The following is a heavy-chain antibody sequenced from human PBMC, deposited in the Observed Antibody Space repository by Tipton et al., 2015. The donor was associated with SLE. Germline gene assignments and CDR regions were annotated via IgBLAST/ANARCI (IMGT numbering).Heavy chain of an antibody. V-gene: IGHV3-33*06. J-gene: IGHJ4*02. CDR1: GFTFSSYG. D-gene: IGHD2-21*01. CDR3: AKDRGYGGAFFDY. CDR2: IWYDGSNK. Sequence: SLRLSCAASGFTFSSYGMHWVRQAPGKGLEWVAVIWYDGSNKYYADSVKGRFTISRDNSKNTLYLQMNSLRAEDTAVYYCAKDRGYGGAFFDYWGQGTLGTVSS.